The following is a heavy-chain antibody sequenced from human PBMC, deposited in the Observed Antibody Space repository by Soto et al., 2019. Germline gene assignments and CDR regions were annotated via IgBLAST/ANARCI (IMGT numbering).Heavy chain of an antibody. V-gene: IGHV3-23*01. D-gene: IGHD1-7*01. CDR3: AKNANGELCIDY. J-gene: IGHJ4*02. CDR1: GITFSSYA. CDR2: IRGSGGST. Sequence: PGGSLRLSCADSGITFSSYAMSWVRAARRKGLGWVSAIRGSGGSTYYADSVKGRFTISRDNSKNTLYLQMNSLRAEDTAVYYCAKNANGELCIDYWGQGTLVTVSS.